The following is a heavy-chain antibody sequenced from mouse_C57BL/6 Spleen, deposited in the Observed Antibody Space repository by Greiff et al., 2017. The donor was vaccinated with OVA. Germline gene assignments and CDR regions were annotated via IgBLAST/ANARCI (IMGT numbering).Heavy chain of an antibody. J-gene: IGHJ2*01. Sequence: VQLVESGAELVRPGTSVKVSCKASGYAFTNYLIEWVKQRPGQGLEWIGVINPGSGGTNYNEKFKGKATLTADKSSSTAYMQLSSLTSEDSAVYFCASGGDAYGPDYWGQGTTLTVSS. CDR1: GYAFTNYL. CDR3: ASGGDAYGPDY. V-gene: IGHV1-54*01. CDR2: INPGSGGT. D-gene: IGHD1-1*02.